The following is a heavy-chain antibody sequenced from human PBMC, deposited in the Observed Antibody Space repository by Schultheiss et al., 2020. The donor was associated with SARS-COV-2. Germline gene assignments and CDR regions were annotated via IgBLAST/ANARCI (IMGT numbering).Heavy chain of an antibody. Sequence: GGSLRLSCAASGFTFSSYAMSWVRQAPVKGLEWVSAISGSGGSTYYADSVKGRFTISRDNSKNTLYLQMNSLRAEDTAVYYCAKGVEWLLLTPDAFDIWGQGTMVTVSS. CDR2: ISGSGGST. J-gene: IGHJ3*02. CDR3: AKGVEWLLLTPDAFDI. CDR1: GFTFSSYA. V-gene: IGHV3-23*01. D-gene: IGHD3-22*01.